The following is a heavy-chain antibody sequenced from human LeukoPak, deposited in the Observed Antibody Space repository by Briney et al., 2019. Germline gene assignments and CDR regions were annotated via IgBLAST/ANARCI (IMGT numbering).Heavy chain of an antibody. Sequence: GGSLRLSCAASGFTFTGHTMTWLRQAPGKGLEWVSIIGGRDDRTYYADSVKGRFTISRGKSKNILYLQMNSLRAEDTAVYYCAKDPNPFYDFWSGYKWGQGTLVTVSS. J-gene: IGHJ4*02. CDR3: AKDPNPFYDFWSGYK. CDR1: GFTFTGHT. D-gene: IGHD3-3*01. CDR2: IGGRDDRT. V-gene: IGHV3-23*01.